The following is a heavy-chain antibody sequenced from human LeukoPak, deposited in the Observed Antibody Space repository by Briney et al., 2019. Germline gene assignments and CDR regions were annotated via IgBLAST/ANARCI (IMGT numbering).Heavy chain of an antibody. Sequence: SETLSLTCTVSGGSISSGGYYWSWIRQHPGKGLEWIGYIYYSGSTYCNPSLRSRVTISVDTSANQFSLKLSSVTAADTAVYFCARRRVVVASTDGASGAFDIWGQGTMVTVSS. CDR3: ARRRVVVASTDGASGAFDI. J-gene: IGHJ3*02. V-gene: IGHV4-31*03. CDR1: GGSISSGGYY. CDR2: IYYSGST. D-gene: IGHD2-15*01.